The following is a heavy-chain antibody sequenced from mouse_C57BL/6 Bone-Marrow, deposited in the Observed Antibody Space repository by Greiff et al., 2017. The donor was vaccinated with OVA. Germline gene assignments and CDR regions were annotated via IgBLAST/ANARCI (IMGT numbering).Heavy chain of an antibody. V-gene: IGHV1-7*01. J-gene: IGHJ2*01. D-gene: IGHD1-1*01. CDR1: GYTFTSYW. Sequence: VMLVESGAELAKPGASVKLSCKASGYTFTSYWMHWVKQRPGQGLEWIGYINPSSGYTKYNQKFKDKATLTADKSSSTAYMQLSSLTYEDSAVYYCARSLSGSTYYFDYWGQGTTLTVSS. CDR2: INPSSGYT. CDR3: ARSLSGSTYYFDY.